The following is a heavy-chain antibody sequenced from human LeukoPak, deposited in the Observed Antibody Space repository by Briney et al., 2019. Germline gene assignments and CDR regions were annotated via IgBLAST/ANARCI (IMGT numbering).Heavy chain of an antibody. J-gene: IGHJ3*02. CDR3: ARGGLTGDAFDI. CDR2: IYYSGST. Sequence: SETLSLTCTVSGGSISSYYWSWIRQPPGKGLEWIGYIYYSGSTNYNPSLKSRVTISVDTSKNQFSLKLSSVTAADTAVYYCARGGLTGDAFDIWGQRTMVTVSS. V-gene: IGHV4-59*01. D-gene: IGHD7-27*01. CDR1: GGSISSYY.